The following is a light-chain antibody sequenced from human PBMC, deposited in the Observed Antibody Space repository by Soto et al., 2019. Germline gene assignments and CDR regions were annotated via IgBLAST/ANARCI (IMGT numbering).Light chain of an antibody. CDR2: GAS. Sequence: QLTQSPSSLSASMGDSVPITCRASQGIINYLAWYQQKPGKAPKLLIYGASTLQGGVPSRLSGSGSGTDLTLTISRLQPDDFATYYCLQHNSYPRTFGQGTKVDIK. J-gene: IGKJ1*01. CDR3: LQHNSYPRT. CDR1: QGIINY. V-gene: IGKV1-17*01.